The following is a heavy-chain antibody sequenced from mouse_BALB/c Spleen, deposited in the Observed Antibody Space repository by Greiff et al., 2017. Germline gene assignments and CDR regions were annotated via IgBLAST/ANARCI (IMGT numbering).Heavy chain of an antibody. V-gene: IGHV5-17*02. J-gene: IGHJ4*01. Sequence: EVKLVESGGGLVQPGGSRKLSCAASGFTFSSFGMHWVRQAPEKGLEWVAYISSGSSTIYYADTVKGRFTISRDNPKNTLFLQMTSLRSEDTAMYYCARSYYGTRVYAMDYWGQGTSVTVSS. CDR2: ISSGSSTI. CDR1: GFTFSSFG. CDR3: ARSYYGTRVYAMDY. D-gene: IGHD2-10*01.